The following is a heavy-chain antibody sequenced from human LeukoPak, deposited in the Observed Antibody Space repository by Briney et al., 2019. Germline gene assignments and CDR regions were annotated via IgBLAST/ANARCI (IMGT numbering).Heavy chain of an antibody. CDR2: INPNSGGT. V-gene: IGHV1-2*06. CDR3: ASFSEYDSSGYHDAFDI. Sequence: GASVKVSCKASGYTFTGYYMHWVRQAPGQGLEWMGRINPNSGGTNYAQKFQGRVTMTRDTSISTAYMELSRLRSDDTAVYYCASFSEYDSSGYHDAFDIWGQGTMVTVSS. CDR1: GYTFTGYY. J-gene: IGHJ3*02. D-gene: IGHD3-22*01.